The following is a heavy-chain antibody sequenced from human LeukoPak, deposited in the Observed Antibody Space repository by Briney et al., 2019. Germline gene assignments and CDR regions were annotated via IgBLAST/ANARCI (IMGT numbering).Heavy chain of an antibody. CDR1: GFTVSSNY. CDR3: VRAGG. V-gene: IGHV3-48*03. D-gene: IGHD4-23*01. CDR2: ISPSGDTT. J-gene: IGHJ4*02. Sequence: QSGGSLRLSCAASGFTVSSNYMSWVRQAPGKGLEWVSYISPSGDTTHYADAVKGRFTISRDNPKNSLYLQVNSLRAEDTAVYYCVRAGGWGQGTLVTVSS.